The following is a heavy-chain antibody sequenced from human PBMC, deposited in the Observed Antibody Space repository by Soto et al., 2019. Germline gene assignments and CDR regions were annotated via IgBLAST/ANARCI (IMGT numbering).Heavy chain of an antibody. J-gene: IGHJ4*02. D-gene: IGHD2-15*01. CDR2: ITATGAST. CDR3: AKQPYSSGGF. V-gene: IGHV3-23*01. Sequence: EVQLLESGGGLVQPGGSLRLSCAASGFTLTNYAMCWVRQAPGKGLEWVSAITATGASTYYAESVKGRFTISRDNSRNTLYLQMNSLRVEDTAVYFCAKQPYSSGGFWGQGTLVTVSS. CDR1: GFTLTNYA.